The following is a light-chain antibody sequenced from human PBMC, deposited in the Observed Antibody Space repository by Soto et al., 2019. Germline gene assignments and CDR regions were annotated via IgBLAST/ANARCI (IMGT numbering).Light chain of an antibody. CDR3: LQHNSYPRT. J-gene: IGKJ1*01. CDR1: QGIRND. V-gene: IGKV1-17*01. Sequence: IQMTQSPSSLSASVGDRVTITCRASQGIRNDLDWYQQEPGKAPKRLIYAASTLQSGVPSRFSGSGSGTEFTLTISSLQPEDFATYYCLQHNSYPRTFGQGTNVEIK. CDR2: AAS.